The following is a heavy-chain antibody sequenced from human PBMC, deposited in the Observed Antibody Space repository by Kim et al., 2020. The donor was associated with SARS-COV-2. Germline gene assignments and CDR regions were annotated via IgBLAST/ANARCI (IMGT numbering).Heavy chain of an antibody. D-gene: IGHD3-3*02. J-gene: IGHJ6*02. CDR1: GFTFSSYA. CDR3: AKASGTIFGVVSPYYYYGMDV. V-gene: IGHV3-23*01. CDR2: ISGSGGST. Sequence: GGSLRLSCAASGFTFSSYAMSWVRQAPGKGLEWVSAISGSGGSTYYADSVKGRFTISRDNSKNTLYLQMNSLRAEDTAVYYCAKASGTIFGVVSPYYYYGMDVWGQATTVTVSS.